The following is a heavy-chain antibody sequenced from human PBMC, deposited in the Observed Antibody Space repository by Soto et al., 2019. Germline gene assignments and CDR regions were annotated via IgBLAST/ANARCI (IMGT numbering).Heavy chain of an antibody. CDR1: GYTFTSYG. CDR2: ISAYNGNT. Sequence: ASVKVSCKASGYTFTSYGISWVLQAPGQGLEWMGWISAYNGNTNYAQKLQGRVTMTTDTSTSTAYMELRSLRSDDTAVYYCARERWQYRRDAFDIWGQGTMVTVSS. CDR3: ARERWQYRRDAFDI. D-gene: IGHD2-15*01. V-gene: IGHV1-18*04. J-gene: IGHJ3*02.